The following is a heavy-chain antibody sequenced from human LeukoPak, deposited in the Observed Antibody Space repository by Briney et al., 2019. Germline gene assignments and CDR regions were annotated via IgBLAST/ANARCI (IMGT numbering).Heavy chain of an antibody. Sequence: GGSLRLSCAASGFTFSSYAMSWVRQAPGKGLEWVSTISVSGESTYHADSVKGRFTISRDSSKNTLYLQMNSLRAEDTAVYYCAKGTSASGTYYSAWNYWGQGTLVTVSS. D-gene: IGHD3-10*01. CDR1: GFTFSSYA. V-gene: IGHV3-23*01. CDR3: AKGTSASGTYYSAWNY. J-gene: IGHJ4*02. CDR2: ISVSGEST.